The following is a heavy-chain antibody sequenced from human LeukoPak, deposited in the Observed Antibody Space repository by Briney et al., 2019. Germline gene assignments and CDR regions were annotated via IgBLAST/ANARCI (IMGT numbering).Heavy chain of an antibody. CDR2: ISSSSSYI. Sequence: GGSLRLSCAASGFTFSSYNMNWVRQAPGKGLEWVSSISSSSSYIYYADSVKGRFTISRDNAKNSLYLQMNSLRAEDTAVYYCASNRRDGYNHWDYWGQGTLVTVSS. V-gene: IGHV3-21*01. CDR1: GFTFSSYN. J-gene: IGHJ4*02. CDR3: ASNRRDGYNHWDY. D-gene: IGHD5-24*01.